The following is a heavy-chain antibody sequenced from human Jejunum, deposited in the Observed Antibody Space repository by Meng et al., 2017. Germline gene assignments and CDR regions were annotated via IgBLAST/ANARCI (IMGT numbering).Heavy chain of an antibody. CDR3: ARGSISYHKYDF. CDR1: GFTFSDYY. J-gene: IGHJ4*02. CDR2: ISSSGGDK. Sequence: GESLKISCAASGFTFSDYYLTWIRQAPGKGLEWISYISSSGGDKYYADSVKGRFTISRDNSNNSLYLQMNSLRAEDTAVYYCARGSISYHKYDFWGQGALVTVYS. V-gene: IGHV3-11*04. D-gene: IGHD6-13*01.